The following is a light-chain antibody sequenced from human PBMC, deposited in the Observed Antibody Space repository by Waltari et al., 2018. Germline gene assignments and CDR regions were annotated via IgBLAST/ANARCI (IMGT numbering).Light chain of an antibody. CDR2: EDS. J-gene: IGLJ3*02. CDR1: AMPTKY. V-gene: IGLV3-10*01. Sequence: SYELTQPPSVSVSPGHTARITCSGDAMPTKYAYWYQQKSGQAPVLVIYEDSKRPSGIPARFSGSSSGTMATLTISGAQVEDEADYFCYSTDRSGNYRVFGGGTRLTVL. CDR3: YSTDRSGNYRV.